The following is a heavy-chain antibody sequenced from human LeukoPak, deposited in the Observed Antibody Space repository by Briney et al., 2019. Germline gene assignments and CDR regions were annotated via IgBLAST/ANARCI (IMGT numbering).Heavy chain of an antibody. J-gene: IGHJ3*02. Sequence: ASVKVSCKASGYSLTTYYMHWVRQAPGQGLEWMAIINPSGGSTNYAQKFQGRVTMTEDTSTDTAYMELSSLRSEDTAVYYCATDPGDSSGYYYGRGAAFDIWGQGTMVTVSS. D-gene: IGHD3-22*01. CDR3: ATDPGDSSGYYYGRGAAFDI. CDR1: GYSLTTYY. V-gene: IGHV1-46*01. CDR2: INPSGGST.